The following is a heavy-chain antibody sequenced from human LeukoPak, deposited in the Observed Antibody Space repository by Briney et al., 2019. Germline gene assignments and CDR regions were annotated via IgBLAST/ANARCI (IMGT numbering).Heavy chain of an antibody. D-gene: IGHD1-26*01. CDR1: GFTFSSYA. Sequence: LXGGSLRLSCAASGFTFSSYAMSWVRQAPGKGLEWVPAISGSGGSTYYADSVKGRFTISRDNSKNTLYLQMNSLRAEDTAVYYCAKDRGATVVDYWGQGTLVTVSS. V-gene: IGHV3-23*01. CDR2: ISGSGGST. J-gene: IGHJ4*02. CDR3: AKDRGATVVDY.